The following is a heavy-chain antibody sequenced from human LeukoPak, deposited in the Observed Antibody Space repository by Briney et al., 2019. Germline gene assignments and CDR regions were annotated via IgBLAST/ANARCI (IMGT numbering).Heavy chain of an antibody. J-gene: IGHJ4*02. CDR3: VRDGDGYNFDY. CDR1: GFTFSSYW. Sequence: GSLRLSCAASGFTFSSYWMHWVRQAPGKGLEWVSRIIRDGSSTSYADSVRGRFTISRDNAKNTLSLQMNSLRDEDTAVYYCVRDGDGYNFDYWGQGTLVAVSS. V-gene: IGHV3-74*01. D-gene: IGHD5-24*01. CDR2: IIRDGSST.